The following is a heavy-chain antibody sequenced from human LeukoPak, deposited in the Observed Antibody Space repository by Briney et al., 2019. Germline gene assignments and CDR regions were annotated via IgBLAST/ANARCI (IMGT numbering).Heavy chain of an antibody. V-gene: IGHV3-33*01. CDR3: ARGQSSGTYNWFDP. CDR1: GFTFSSYG. D-gene: IGHD3-10*01. Sequence: PGGSLRLSCAASGFTFSSYGMHWVRQAPGKGLEWVAVIWYDGSNKYYADSVKGRFTISRDNSKNTLYLQMNSLRAEDTAVYYCARGQSSGTYNWFDPWGQGTLVTVSS. CDR2: IWYDGSNK. J-gene: IGHJ5*02.